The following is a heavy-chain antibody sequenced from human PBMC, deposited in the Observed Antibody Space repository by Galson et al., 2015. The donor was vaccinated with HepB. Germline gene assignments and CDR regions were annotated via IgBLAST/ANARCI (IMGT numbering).Heavy chain of an antibody. CDR2: ISGSGGRA. Sequence: SLRLSCAASGFTFSSYAMSWVRQAPGKGLEWVSTISGSGGRAYLLDSVKARFTISRDNSKNTLYLQMTSLRAKETAVYYCAKDGVGTPYPASFDYWGQGTLVTVSS. D-gene: IGHD1/OR15-1a*01. CDR3: AKDGVGTPYPASFDY. CDR1: GFTFSSYA. J-gene: IGHJ4*02. V-gene: IGHV3-23*01.